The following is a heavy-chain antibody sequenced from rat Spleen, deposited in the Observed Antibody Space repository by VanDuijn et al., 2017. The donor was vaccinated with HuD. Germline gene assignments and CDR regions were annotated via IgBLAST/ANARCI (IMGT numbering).Heavy chain of an antibody. V-gene: IGHV3-3*01. D-gene: IGHD1-4*01. Sequence: EVQLQESGPGLVKPSQSLSLTCSVTGYSITSNYWGWIRKFPGNELEWMGYINSAGSTVYNPSPKSRISITRDTSKNQFFLQVNSVTTEDTATYYCATAGSRVSRFAYWGQGTLVTVSS. J-gene: IGHJ3*01. CDR3: ATAGSRVSRFAY. CDR2: INSAGST. CDR1: GYSITSNY.